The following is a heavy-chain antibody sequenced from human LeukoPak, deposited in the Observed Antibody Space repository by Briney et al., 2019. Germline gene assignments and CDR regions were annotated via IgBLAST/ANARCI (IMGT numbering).Heavy chain of an antibody. D-gene: IGHD2-2*01. J-gene: IGHJ4*02. CDR1: GYTLTELS. CDR2: FDPEDGET. V-gene: IGHV1-24*01. Sequence: GASVKVSCKVSGYTLTELSMHWVRQAPGKGLEWMGGFDPEDGETIYAQKFQGRVTMTEDTSTDTAYMELSSLRSADTAVYYCATELGYCSSTSCPLGYWGQGTLVTVSS. CDR3: ATELGYCSSTSCPLGY.